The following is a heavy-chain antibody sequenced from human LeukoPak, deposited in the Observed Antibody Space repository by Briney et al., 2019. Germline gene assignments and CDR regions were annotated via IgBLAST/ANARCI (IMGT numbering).Heavy chain of an antibody. V-gene: IGHV3-30*18. D-gene: IGHD1-26*01. Sequence: GGSLRLSCAASGFTFSSHGMHWVRQAPGKGLEWVAVISYDGSNKYYADSVKGRFTISRDNSKNTLYLQMNSLRAEDTAVYYCAKDRVGWELLQPVDYWGQGTLVTVSS. CDR3: AKDRVGWELLQPVDY. CDR2: ISYDGSNK. CDR1: GFTFSSHG. J-gene: IGHJ4*02.